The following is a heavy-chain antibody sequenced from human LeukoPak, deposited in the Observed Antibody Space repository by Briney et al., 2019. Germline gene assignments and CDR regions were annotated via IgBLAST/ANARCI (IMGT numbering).Heavy chain of an antibody. CDR2: PDYSGST. CDR1: GLSISSGDYG. CDR3: ARTKPYYSGSGSYYLDY. Sequence: SETLSLTCTVSGLSISSGDYGWGWIRPPQRKGLDLIVYPDYSGSTYYTPSLKRRLTTSVDTSMNQFSLKLRSVTVADTAVYYCARTKPYYSGSGSYYLDYWGQGTLVTVSS. D-gene: IGHD3-10*01. J-gene: IGHJ4*02. V-gene: IGHV4-30-4*01.